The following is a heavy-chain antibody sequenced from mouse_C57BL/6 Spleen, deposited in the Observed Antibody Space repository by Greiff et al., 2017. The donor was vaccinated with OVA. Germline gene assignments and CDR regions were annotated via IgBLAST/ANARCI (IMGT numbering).Heavy chain of an antibody. V-gene: IGHV5-4*01. CDR3: AREGSSGFFDY. CDR2: ISDGGSYT. D-gene: IGHD3-2*02. J-gene: IGHJ2*01. Sequence: DVQLVESGGGLVKPGGSLKLSCAASGFTFSSYAMSWVRQTPEKRLEWVATISDGGSYTYYPDNVKGRFTISRDNAKNNLYLQMSHLESEDTAMYYCAREGSSGFFDYWGQGTTLTVSS. CDR1: GFTFSSYA.